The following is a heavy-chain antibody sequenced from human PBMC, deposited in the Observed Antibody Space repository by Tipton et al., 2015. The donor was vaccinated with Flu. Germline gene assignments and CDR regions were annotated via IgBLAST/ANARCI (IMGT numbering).Heavy chain of an antibody. J-gene: IGHJ4*02. CDR1: GGSISTSSYY. V-gene: IGHV4-39*01. D-gene: IGHD5-18*01. Sequence: LRLSCTVSGGSISTSSYYWGWIRQPPGKGPEWIGSISYSGNAYYSPSLKSRVTISIDTSKNQFYLKLSSVTAADTAVYFCARHFTAMPQFPIDYWGQGTLVTVSS. CDR3: ARHFTAMPQFPIDY. CDR2: ISYSGNA.